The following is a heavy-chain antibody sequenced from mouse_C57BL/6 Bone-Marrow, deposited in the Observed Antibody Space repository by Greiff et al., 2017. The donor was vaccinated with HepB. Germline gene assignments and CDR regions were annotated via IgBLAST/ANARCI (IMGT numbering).Heavy chain of an antibody. J-gene: IGHJ2*01. CDR2: ISDGGSYT. D-gene: IGHD2-4*01. V-gene: IGHV5-4*03. Sequence: EVKVEESGGGLVKPGGSLKLSCAASGFTFSSYAVSWVRQTPEKRLEWVATISDGGSYTYYPDNVKGRFTISRDNAKNNLYLQMSHLKSEDTAMYYCARGIYYDYDEVYWGQGTTLTVSS. CDR3: ARGIYYDYDEVY. CDR1: GFTFSSYA.